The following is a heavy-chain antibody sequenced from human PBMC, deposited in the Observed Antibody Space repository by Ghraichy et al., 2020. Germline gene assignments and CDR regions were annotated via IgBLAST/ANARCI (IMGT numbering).Heavy chain of an antibody. CDR2: ISGSGDNI. Sequence: ETLRLSCTTSGFTFSKAALNWVRQAPGKGLEWVAGISGSGDNIIYAESVRGRFIISRDISRNIVFLQMNSVRPDDTAVYYCAKTNYGAYDEFDFWGQGTLVTVS. J-gene: IGHJ4*02. CDR1: GFTFSKAA. D-gene: IGHD4-17*01. V-gene: IGHV3-23*01. CDR3: AKTNYGAYDEFDF.